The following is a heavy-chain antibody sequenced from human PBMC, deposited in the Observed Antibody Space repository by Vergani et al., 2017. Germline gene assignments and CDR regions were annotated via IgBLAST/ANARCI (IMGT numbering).Heavy chain of an antibody. V-gene: IGHV4-39*02. D-gene: IGHD3-10*01. CDR2: IYYSGST. Sequence: QLQLQESGPGLVKPSETLSLTCTVSGGSISSSSYYWGWIRQPPGKGLEWIGSIYYSGSTYYNPSLKSRVTISVDTSKNQFSLKLSSVTAADTAVYYCARDRGVNYGSGSYYNVRYYGMDVWGQGTTVTVSS. J-gene: IGHJ6*02. CDR3: ARDRGVNYGSGSYYNVRYYGMDV. CDR1: GGSISSSSYY.